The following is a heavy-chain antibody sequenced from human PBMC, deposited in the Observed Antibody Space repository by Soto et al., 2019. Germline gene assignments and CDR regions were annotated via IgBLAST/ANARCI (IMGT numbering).Heavy chain of an antibody. CDR3: ARHHGPTTSENWFDP. D-gene: IGHD5-12*01. CDR1: GYTFFTYD. J-gene: IGHJ5*02. CDR2: ISTYSGDT. V-gene: IGHV1-18*01. Sequence: QVHLVQSGVEVKTPGASVKVSCQASGYTFFTYDISWVRQAPGQGLGWMGWISTYSGDTKYAQKFQGRVTMTTDTSTTTAYLGLRSLRSDDTAVYYCARHHGPTTSENWFDPWGQGTLVTVSS.